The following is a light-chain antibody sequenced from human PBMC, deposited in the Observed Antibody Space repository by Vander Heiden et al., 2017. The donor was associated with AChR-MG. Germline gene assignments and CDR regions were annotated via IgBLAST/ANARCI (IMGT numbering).Light chain of an antibody. Sequence: DIVMSQSPLSLAVSPGEPASVSCRSSQSLLHKNGYHYLDWYLQKPVQSPQLLIYLGSNRASGVPDRVRGSGSGTEFTLKISRVDPEDVGVYYCSEALESACTFGQGTKLEIK. V-gene: IGKV2-28*01. CDR1: QSLLHKNGYHY. CDR2: LGS. CDR3: SEALESACT. J-gene: IGKJ2*02.